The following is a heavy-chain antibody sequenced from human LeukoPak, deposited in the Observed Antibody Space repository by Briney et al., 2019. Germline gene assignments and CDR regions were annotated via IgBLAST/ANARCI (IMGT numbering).Heavy chain of an antibody. J-gene: IGHJ4*02. CDR2: IWYDGSNK. D-gene: IGHD3-10*01. CDR3: ARRPYGSGSYYDY. CDR1: GFTFSSYG. V-gene: IGHV3-33*01. Sequence: GESLKISCAASGFTFSSYGMHWVRQAPGKGLEWVAVIWYDGSNKYYADSVKGRFTISRDNSKNTLYLQMNSLRAEDTAVYYCARRPYGSGSYYDYWGQGTLVTVSS.